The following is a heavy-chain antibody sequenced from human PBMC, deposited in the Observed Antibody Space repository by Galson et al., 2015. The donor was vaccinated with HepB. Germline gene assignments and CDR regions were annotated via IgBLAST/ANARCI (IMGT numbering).Heavy chain of an antibody. V-gene: IGHV1-24*01. CDR2: FDLDNGET. J-gene: IGHJ6*02. CDR1: GYPLSDLS. CDR3: ATDTRITISGMDV. Sequence: SVKVSCKVSGYPLSDLSMHWVRQAPGKGLEWMGGFDLDNGETIYAQRFRGRVTMTEDTATDTAYMELSSLRSDDTAVYYCATDTRITISGMDVWGQGTTVTVS. D-gene: IGHD3-3*01.